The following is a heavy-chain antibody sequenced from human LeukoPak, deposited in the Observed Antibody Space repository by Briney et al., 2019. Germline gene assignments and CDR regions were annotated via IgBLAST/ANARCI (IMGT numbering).Heavy chain of an antibody. V-gene: IGHV1-2*02. J-gene: IGHJ4*02. Sequence: ASVKVSCKASGYTFTGYYMHWVRQAPGQGLEWMGWINPNSGGTNYAQKFQGRVTMTRDTSISTAYMELSRLRSDDTAVYYCARVLYSSSSGLLTTGSWGQGTLVTVSS. CDR1: GYTFTGYY. CDR3: ARVLYSSSSGLLTTGS. CDR2: INPNSGGT. D-gene: IGHD6-6*01.